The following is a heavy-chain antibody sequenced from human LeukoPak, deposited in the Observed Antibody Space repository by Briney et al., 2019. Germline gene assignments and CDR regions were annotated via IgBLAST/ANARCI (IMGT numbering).Heavy chain of an antibody. V-gene: IGHV6-1*01. J-gene: IGHJ6*02. CDR1: GDTVSSNSAA. Sequence: SQTLSLTCAISGDTVSSNSAAWNWIRQSPSRGLEWLGRTYYRTKWFNDYAVSVKSRIIINTDSTKNQLSLHLNSVTPEDTAVYYCARGTMDSFSYFYGMDVWGQGTTVTVSS. D-gene: IGHD2/OR15-2a*01. CDR3: ARGTMDSFSYFYGMDV. CDR2: TYYRTKWFN.